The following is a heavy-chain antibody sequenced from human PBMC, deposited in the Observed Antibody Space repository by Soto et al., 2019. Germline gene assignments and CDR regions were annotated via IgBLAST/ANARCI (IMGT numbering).Heavy chain of an antibody. J-gene: IGHJ2*01. CDR1: GDTFTANY. D-gene: IGHD3-3*01. Sequence: QVQLLQSGAEVKKPGASVKVSCKASGDTFTANYIHWVRQAPGQGFEWMGWINPKSGGTKYPQKFQGRVTMTRDTSLSTVYMTLTRLTSDDTAVYYCAREKSVVFGMAHPYWYFDLWGRGTLVTVSS. CDR2: INPKSGGT. CDR3: AREKSVVFGMAHPYWYFDL. V-gene: IGHV1-2*02.